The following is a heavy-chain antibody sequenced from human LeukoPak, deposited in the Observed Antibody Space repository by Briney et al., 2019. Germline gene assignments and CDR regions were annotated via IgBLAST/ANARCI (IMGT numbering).Heavy chain of an antibody. J-gene: IGHJ4*02. D-gene: IGHD3-10*01. V-gene: IGHV3-11*01. Sequence: PGGSLRLSCAASGFTFSDYYMSWIRQAPGKGLEWVSYISSSGSTIYYADSVKGRFTISRDNAKNSLYLQMNSLRAEDTAVYYCARITPEGLWFGDSGYSDYWGQGTLVTVSS. CDR2: ISSSGSTI. CDR3: ARITPEGLWFGDSGYSDY. CDR1: GFTFSDYY.